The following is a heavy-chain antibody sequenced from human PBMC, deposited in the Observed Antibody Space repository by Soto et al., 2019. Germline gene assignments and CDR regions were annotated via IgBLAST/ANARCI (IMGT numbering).Heavy chain of an antibody. CDR1: GGTFSTNS. J-gene: IGHJ4*02. CDR3: ATDDGERGYFDF. V-gene: IGHV1-69*12. Sequence: QVQLVQSGAEVKKPGSSVKVSCKASGGTFSTNSFCWVRQAPGQGLEWLGGIIPILGSADYAEKFQDRVTITADESTTTAYMEMRSLTSEDTAMYYCATDDGERGYFDFWGQGTLVTVSS. CDR2: IIPILGSA. D-gene: IGHD3-22*01.